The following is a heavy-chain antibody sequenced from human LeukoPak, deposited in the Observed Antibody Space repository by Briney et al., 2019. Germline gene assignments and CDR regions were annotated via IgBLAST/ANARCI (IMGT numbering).Heavy chain of an antibody. Sequence: GGSLRLSCAASGFTFDDYAMHWVRQAPGKGLEWVSGISCNSGSIGYADSVKGRFTISRDNAKNSLYLQMNSLRAEDTALYYCAKGVYYYGSGSYYNPIDYWGQGTLVTVSS. J-gene: IGHJ4*02. CDR1: GFTFDDYA. D-gene: IGHD3-10*01. V-gene: IGHV3-9*01. CDR3: AKGVYYYGSGSYYNPIDY. CDR2: ISCNSGSI.